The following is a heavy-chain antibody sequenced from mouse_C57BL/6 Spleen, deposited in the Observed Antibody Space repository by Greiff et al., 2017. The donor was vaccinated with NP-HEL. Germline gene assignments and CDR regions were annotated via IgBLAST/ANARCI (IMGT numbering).Heavy chain of an antibody. J-gene: IGHJ4*01. D-gene: IGHD1-1*01. CDR3: ARSYYYGSSYRMDY. V-gene: IGHV1-52*01. CDR1: GYTFTSYW. CDR2: IDPSDSET. Sequence: QVQLQQPGAELVRPGSSVKLSCKASGYTFTSYWMHWVKQRPIRGLEWIGNIDPSDSETHYNQKFKDKATLTVDKSSSTAYMQLSSLTSEDSAVYYCARSYYYGSSYRMDYWGQGTSVTVSS.